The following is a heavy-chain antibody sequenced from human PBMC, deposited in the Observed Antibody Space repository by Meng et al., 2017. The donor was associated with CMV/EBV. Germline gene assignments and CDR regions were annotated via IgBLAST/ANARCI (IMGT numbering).Heavy chain of an antibody. D-gene: IGHD4-11*01. Sequence: SVKVSCKASGRTFSSYAISWVRQAPGQGLEWMGGIIPILGIANYAQKFQGRVTITADKSTSTAYMELSSLRSEDTAVYYCARERLQFAHNYAFDIWGQGTMVTVSS. CDR2: IIPILGIA. J-gene: IGHJ3*02. CDR1: GRTFSSYA. CDR3: ARERLQFAHNYAFDI. V-gene: IGHV1-69*10.